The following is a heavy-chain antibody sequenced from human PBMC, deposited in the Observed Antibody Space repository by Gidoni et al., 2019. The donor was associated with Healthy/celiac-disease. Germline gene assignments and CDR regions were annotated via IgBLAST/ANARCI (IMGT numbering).Heavy chain of an antibody. CDR3: ARYGDCSSTSCYGIDY. CDR2: IIPIFGTA. Sequence: QVQLVQSGAEVKKPGSSVKVSCNASGGTFSSYAISWVRQAPGQGLEWMGGIIPIFGTANYAQKFQGRVTITADESTSTAYMELSSLRSEDTAVYYCARYGDCSSTSCYGIDYWGQGTLVTVSS. D-gene: IGHD2-2*01. J-gene: IGHJ4*02. CDR1: GGTFSSYA. V-gene: IGHV1-69*01.